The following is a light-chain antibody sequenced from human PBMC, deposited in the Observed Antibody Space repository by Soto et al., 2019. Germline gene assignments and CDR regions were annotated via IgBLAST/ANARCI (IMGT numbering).Light chain of an antibody. J-gene: IGKJ1*01. V-gene: IGKV1-39*01. Sequence: DIQMTQSPSSLSASVGDRVSITCRASQSISIYINWYQQKPGKAPKLLIYTASSLQSGVPSRFSGSGSGTDFTLTISGLQPDDFATYYCLQHYNYPWTFGQGTRVEIK. CDR2: TAS. CDR1: QSISIY. CDR3: LQHYNYPWT.